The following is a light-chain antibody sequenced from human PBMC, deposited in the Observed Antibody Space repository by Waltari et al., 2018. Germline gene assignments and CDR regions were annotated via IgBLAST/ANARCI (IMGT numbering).Light chain of an antibody. CDR2: GAS. J-gene: IGKJ2*01. CDR1: QNIRSN. V-gene: IGKV3-15*01. Sequence: EIVMTQSPATLSVSPGERATLSCRASQNIRSNLAWYQQQPGQAPRLLISGASTRATGIPARFSGSGSGTEFTLTISSLQSEDFALYYCQQYDVWPPYTFGQGTKLEIK. CDR3: QQYDVWPPYT.